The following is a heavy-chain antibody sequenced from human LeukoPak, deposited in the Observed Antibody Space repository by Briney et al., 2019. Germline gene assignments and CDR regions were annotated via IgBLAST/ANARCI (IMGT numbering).Heavy chain of an antibody. V-gene: IGHV3-23*01. CDR1: GFTFSSYA. J-gene: IGHJ5*02. CDR2: ISGSGGST. D-gene: IGHD6-19*01. CDR3: AKEGSGWYRGWFDP. Sequence: GGSLRLSCAASGFTFSSYAMTWVRQAPAKGLEWVSVISGSGGSTYYADSVKGRFTMSRDNSKNTLYLQMNSLGAEDTAVYYCAKEGSGWYRGWFDPWGQGTLVTVSS.